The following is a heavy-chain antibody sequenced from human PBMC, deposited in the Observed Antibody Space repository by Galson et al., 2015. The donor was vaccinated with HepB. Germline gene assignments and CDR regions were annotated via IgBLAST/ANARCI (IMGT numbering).Heavy chain of an antibody. D-gene: IGHD6-13*01. V-gene: IGHV1-69*02. CDR1: EGTFSSYT. J-gene: IGHJ6*02. Sequence: SVKVSCKASEGTFSSYTISWVRQAPGQGLEWMGRIIPILGIANYAQKFQGRVTITADKSTSTAYMELSSLRSEDTAVYYCARVRAAAGPASDYYYGMDVWGQGTTVTVSS. CDR2: IIPILGIA. CDR3: ARVRAAAGPASDYYYGMDV.